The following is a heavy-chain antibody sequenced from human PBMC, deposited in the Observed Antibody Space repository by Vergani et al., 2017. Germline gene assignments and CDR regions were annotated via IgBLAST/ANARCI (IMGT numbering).Heavy chain of an antibody. V-gene: IGHV3-9*01. CDR2: ISWNSGST. Sequence: EVQLVESGGGLVQPGGSLRLSCAASGFTFDDYAMHWVRQAPGKGLEWVSGISWNSGSTGYADSVKGRFTISRDNDKNSLYLQMNSLRAEDTALYYCAKDIEGVLDAFDIWGQGTMVTVSS. CDR1: GFTFDDYA. J-gene: IGHJ3*02. CDR3: AKDIEGVLDAFDI. D-gene: IGHD2-8*01.